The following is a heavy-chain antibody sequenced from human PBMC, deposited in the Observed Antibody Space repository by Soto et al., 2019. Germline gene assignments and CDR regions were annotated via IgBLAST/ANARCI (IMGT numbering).Heavy chain of an antibody. J-gene: IGHJ3*02. D-gene: IGHD2-15*01. CDR2: INPSGGST. CDR3: AREYCSGGSCYEDAFDI. CDR1: GYTFTSYY. V-gene: IGHV1-46*03. Sequence: ASVKVSCQASGYTFTSYYMHWVRQAPGQGLEWMGIINPSGGSTSYAQKFQGRVTMTRDTSTSTVYMELSSLRSEDTAVYYCAREYCSGGSCYEDAFDIWGQGTMVTVSS.